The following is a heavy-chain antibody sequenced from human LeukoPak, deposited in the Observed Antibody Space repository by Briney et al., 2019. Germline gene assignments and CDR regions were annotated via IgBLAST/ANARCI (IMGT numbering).Heavy chain of an antibody. Sequence: NASETLSLTCAVSGGSISSGGYSWSWIRQPPGKGLERVGNIYYSGSTYYNPSLKSRVTMSVDTSKNQFSLKLTSVTAADTAVYYCARGSPSGYVGDWFDPWGQGTLVTVSS. CDR1: GGSISSGGYS. J-gene: IGHJ5*02. D-gene: IGHD5-12*01. V-gene: IGHV4-30-2*01. CDR3: ARGSPSGYVGDWFDP. CDR2: IYYSGST.